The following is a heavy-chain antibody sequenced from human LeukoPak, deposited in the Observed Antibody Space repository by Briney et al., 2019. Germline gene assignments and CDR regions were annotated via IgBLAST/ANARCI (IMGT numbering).Heavy chain of an antibody. V-gene: IGHV3-7*01. CDR2: IKQDGSEK. Sequence: GGSLRLSCRASGFSFDDYLMSWFRQAPGKGLEWVANIKQDGSEKYYVDSVKGRFTISRDNAKNSLYLQMNSLRAEDTAVYYCARVDSSGYSLYYYYGMDVWGQGTTVTVSS. J-gene: IGHJ6*02. CDR1: GFSFDDYL. D-gene: IGHD3-22*01. CDR3: ARVDSSGYSLYYYYGMDV.